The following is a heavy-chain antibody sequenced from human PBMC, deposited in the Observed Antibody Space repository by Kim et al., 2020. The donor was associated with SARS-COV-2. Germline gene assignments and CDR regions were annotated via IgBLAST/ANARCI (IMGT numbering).Heavy chain of an antibody. D-gene: IGHD5-12*01. CDR2: LNPNSGNS. J-gene: IGHJ2*01. V-gene: IGHV1-8*01. CDR3: VGAIGCGSDNGYFDV. Sequence: ASVKVSCKAPGDTLTIYDINWVRQAAGQGLEWVGWLNPNSGNSGYAQKLQGRITMTRDTSISTVYMELSSLTYEDTAVYYCVGAIGCGSDNGYFDVWGRGTLVTVSS. CDR1: GDTLTIYD.